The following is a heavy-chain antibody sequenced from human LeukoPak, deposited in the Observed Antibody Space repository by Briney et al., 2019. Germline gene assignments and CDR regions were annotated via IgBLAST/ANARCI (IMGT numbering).Heavy chain of an antibody. D-gene: IGHD6-19*01. J-gene: IGHJ4*02. Sequence: GASVKVSCKASGYTFTGYYMHWVRQPPGQGLEWMGWINPNSGGTDYAQKFQGRVTMTRDTSISTAYMELSRLRSDDTAVYYCARAPTSSGWYHYWGQGTLVTVSS. CDR1: GYTFTGYY. CDR2: INPNSGGT. CDR3: ARAPTSSGWYHY. V-gene: IGHV1-2*02.